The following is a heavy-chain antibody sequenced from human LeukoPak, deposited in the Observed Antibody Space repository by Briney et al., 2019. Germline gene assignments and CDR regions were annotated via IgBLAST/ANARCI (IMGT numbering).Heavy chain of an antibody. V-gene: IGHV3-23*01. CDR2: ISGSGGAGT. CDR3: VKDRGGSPFYGMDV. CDR1: GFTFSSYA. Sequence: GGSLRLSCAPSGFTFSSYAMSWVRQAPGKGLEWVSTISGSGGAGTYYADSVKGRFTVSRDNSRNTLYLPMDRLRAEDTAVYYCVKDRGGSPFYGMDVWGQGTTVTVSS. J-gene: IGHJ6*02. D-gene: IGHD1-26*01.